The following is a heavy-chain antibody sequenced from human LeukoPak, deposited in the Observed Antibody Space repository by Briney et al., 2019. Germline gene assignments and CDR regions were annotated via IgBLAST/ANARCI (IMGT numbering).Heavy chain of an antibody. V-gene: IGHV4-59*01. CDR3: ASQSSGYYLGWLDP. J-gene: IGHJ5*02. CDR2: SYYSGKT. CDR1: GGSISSYY. Sequence: SETLSLTCTVSGGSISSYYWSWIRQRPGKGLEWIGYSYYSGKTNYNPSIKSRVTISVETSKQQFYLKLSSVTAADTAVYYCASQSSGYYLGWLDPWGQGTLVTVSS. D-gene: IGHD3-22*01.